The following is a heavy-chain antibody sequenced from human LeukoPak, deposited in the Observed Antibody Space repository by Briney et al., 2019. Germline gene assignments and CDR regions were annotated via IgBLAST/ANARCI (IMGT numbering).Heavy chain of an antibody. CDR1: GFTFSSYI. Sequence: GGSLRLSCAASGFTFSSYIMHWVRQAPGKGLEWVAVISYDGSNKYYADSVKGRFTISRDNSKNTLYLQMNSLRAEDTAVYYCARDLLMRLLWFGFDYWGQGTLVTVSS. J-gene: IGHJ4*02. D-gene: IGHD3-10*01. V-gene: IGHV3-30-3*01. CDR3: ARDLLMRLLWFGFDY. CDR2: ISYDGSNK.